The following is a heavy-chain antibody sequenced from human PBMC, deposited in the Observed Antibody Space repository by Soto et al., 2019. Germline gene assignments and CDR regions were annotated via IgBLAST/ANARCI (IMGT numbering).Heavy chain of an antibody. Sequence: PSQTLSLTCAISGDSVSSNSAAWNWIRQSPSRGLEWLGRTYYRSEWYNDYAVSVKSRITINPDTSKNQFSLQLNSVTPEDTAVYYCAREDCTNGVCYRLTHWFDPWGQGTLVTVSS. CDR2: TYYRSEWYN. CDR1: GDSVSSNSAA. J-gene: IGHJ5*02. V-gene: IGHV6-1*01. CDR3: AREDCTNGVCYRLTHWFDP. D-gene: IGHD2-8*01.